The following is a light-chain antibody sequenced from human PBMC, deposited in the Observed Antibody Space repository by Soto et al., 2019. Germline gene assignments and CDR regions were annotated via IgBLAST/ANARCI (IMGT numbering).Light chain of an antibody. CDR1: QSVSSSY. CDR2: GAS. J-gene: IGKJ5*01. Sequence: EIVLTQSPCTLSLSPGERATLSCRASQSVSSSYLAWYQQKPGQAPRLLIYGASSRATGIPDRFSGGGSGTEFTLTISGLQSEDFAVYYCQQYNNWTLITFGQRARIEIK. V-gene: IGKV3-20*01. CDR3: QQYNNWTLIT.